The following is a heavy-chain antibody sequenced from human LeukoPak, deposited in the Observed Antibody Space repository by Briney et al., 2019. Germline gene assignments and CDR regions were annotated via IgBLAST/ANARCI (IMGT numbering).Heavy chain of an antibody. V-gene: IGHV3-30*03. J-gene: IGHJ4*02. CDR2: ISHDGGNK. CDR1: GFTFSVYG. D-gene: IGHD4-17*01. Sequence: GGSLRLSCAASGFTFSVYGMHWVRQGPGKGLEWVALISHDGGNKNYTHSVKGRFTISRDNSKNTVYLQMNSLRAEDTAVYYCARVATVTTWAPPDYWGQGTLVTVSS. CDR3: ARVATVTTWAPPDY.